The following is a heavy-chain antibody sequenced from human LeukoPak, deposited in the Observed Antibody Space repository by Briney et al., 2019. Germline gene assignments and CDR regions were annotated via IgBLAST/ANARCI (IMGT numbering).Heavy chain of an antibody. CDR1: GGSFSGYY. D-gene: IGHD1-1*01. CDR2: INHSGST. V-gene: IGHV4-34*01. Sequence: SETLSLTCAVYGGSFSGYYWSWIRQPPGKGLERIGEINHSGSTNYNPSLKSRVTISVDTSKNQFSLKLSSVTAADTAVYYCARDPPGTTNWFDPWGQGTLVTVSS. J-gene: IGHJ5*02. CDR3: ARDPPGTTNWFDP.